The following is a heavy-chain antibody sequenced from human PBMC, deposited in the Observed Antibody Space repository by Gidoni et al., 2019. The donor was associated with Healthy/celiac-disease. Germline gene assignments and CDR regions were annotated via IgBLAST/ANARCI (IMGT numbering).Heavy chain of an antibody. CDR3: ARERGGGYSYGFDY. D-gene: IGHD5-18*01. V-gene: IGHV4-59*01. J-gene: IGHJ4*02. CDR1: GGSLSSYY. CDR2: IYYSGST. Sequence: QVQLQESGPGLVKPSETLSLTCTVSGGSLSSYYWSWIRQPPGKGLEWIGYIYYSGSTNYNPSLKSRVTISVDTSKNQFSLKLSSVTAADTAVYYCARERGGGYSYGFDYWGQGTLVTVSS.